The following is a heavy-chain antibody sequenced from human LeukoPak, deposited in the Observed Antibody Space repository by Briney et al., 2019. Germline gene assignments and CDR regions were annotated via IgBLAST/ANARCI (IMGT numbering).Heavy chain of an antibody. CDR2: ISYDGSTK. J-gene: IGHJ5*02. V-gene: IGHV3-33*01. CDR3: ARETLAVAGTWWFDP. D-gene: IGHD6-19*01. Sequence: PGRSLRLSCAASGFTFSTYGMHWVRQAPGKGLEWVAVISYDGSTKYYGDSVKGRFTISRDNSKTTLYLQMDSLRAEDTAVYYCARETLAVAGTWWFDPWGQGTLVTVSS. CDR1: GFTFSTYG.